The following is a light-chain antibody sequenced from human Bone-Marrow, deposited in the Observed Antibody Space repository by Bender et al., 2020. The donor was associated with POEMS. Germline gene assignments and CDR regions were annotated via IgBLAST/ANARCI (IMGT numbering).Light chain of an antibody. V-gene: IGLV2-8*01. CDR3: AAWDDSLSGL. Sequence: QSALTQPPSASGSPGQSVTISCTGSSSDIGGYDYVSWYQQHPGKAPKLITYEVYKRPSGVPDRFSGSKSGNTASLTVSGLRSEDEADYYCAAWDDSLSGLFGGGTKLTVL. CDR1: SSDIGGYDY. CDR2: EVY. J-gene: IGLJ3*02.